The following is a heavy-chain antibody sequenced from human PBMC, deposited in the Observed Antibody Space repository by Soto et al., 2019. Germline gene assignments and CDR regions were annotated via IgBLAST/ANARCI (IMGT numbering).Heavy chain of an antibody. V-gene: IGHV2-5*02. D-gene: IGHD3-9*01. CDR1: GFSLSTSGVG. CDR3: AHTYFDSLLGQTGPFDY. Sequence: QITLKESGPTLVKPTQTLTLTCTFSGFSLSTSGVGVGWIRQPPGKALEWLALIYWDDDKRYSPSLKSRLTITKDTSKNQVVLTMTNMDPVDTATYYCAHTYFDSLLGQTGPFDYWGQGNLVTVSS. J-gene: IGHJ4*02. CDR2: IYWDDDK.